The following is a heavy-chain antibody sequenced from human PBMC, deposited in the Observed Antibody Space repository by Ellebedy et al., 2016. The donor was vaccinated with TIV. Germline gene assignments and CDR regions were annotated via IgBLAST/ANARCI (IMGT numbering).Heavy chain of an antibody. J-gene: IGHJ3*01. CDR3: ARDTGDYVWGTNDAFDV. CDR1: GFTFTNYW. Sequence: GGSLRLSCAASGFTFTNYWMSWVRQAPGKGLEWVATIKQGGSEKYYVDSVKGRFTISRDNAKNSLYLQMNSLRAEDTAVYYCARDTGDYVWGTNDAFDVWGQGTMVTVSS. CDR2: IKQGGSEK. V-gene: IGHV3-7*03. D-gene: IGHD3-16*01.